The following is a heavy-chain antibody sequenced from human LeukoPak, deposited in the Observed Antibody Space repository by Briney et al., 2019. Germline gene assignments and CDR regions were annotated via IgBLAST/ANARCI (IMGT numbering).Heavy chain of an antibody. V-gene: IGHV3-30*02. CDR1: GFTFSSYG. J-gene: IGHJ5*02. CDR2: IRYDGSNK. CDR3: ARDAGCIAARGCWFDP. D-gene: IGHD6-6*01. Sequence: GGSLRLSCAASGFTFSSYGMHWVRQAPGKELEWVAFIRYDGSNKYYADSVKGRFTISRDNAKNSLYLQMNSLKAEDTAVYYCARDAGCIAARGCWFDPWGQGTLVTVSS.